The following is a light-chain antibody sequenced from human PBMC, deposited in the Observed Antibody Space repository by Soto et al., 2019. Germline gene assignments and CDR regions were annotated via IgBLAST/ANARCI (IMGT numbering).Light chain of an antibody. J-gene: IGKJ2*01. CDR3: QQSYSTLYS. V-gene: IGKV1-39*01. Sequence: DIQMTQSPSSLSASVGDRVTITCRASQSISSYLNWYQQKPGKAPKLLIYAASRLQSGVPSRFSGSGSGTDFTLTISSLQPEDFATYYCQQSYSTLYSFGRGTKLEFK. CDR2: AAS. CDR1: QSISSY.